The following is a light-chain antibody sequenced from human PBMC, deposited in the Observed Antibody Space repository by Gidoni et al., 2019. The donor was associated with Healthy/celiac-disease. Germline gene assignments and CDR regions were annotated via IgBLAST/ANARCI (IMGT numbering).Light chain of an antibody. CDR3: SSYTRSSTLEV. CDR2: EVS. V-gene: IGLV2-14*01. CDR1: SSAVGGYTY. J-gene: IGLJ2*01. Sequence: QSALTQPASVSGSPGQSITISCTGTSSAVGGYTYVSWYQQHPGKAPKLMIYEVSNRPSGVSNRFSGSKSGNTASLTISGLQAEDEADYYCSSYTRSSTLEVFGGGTKLTVL.